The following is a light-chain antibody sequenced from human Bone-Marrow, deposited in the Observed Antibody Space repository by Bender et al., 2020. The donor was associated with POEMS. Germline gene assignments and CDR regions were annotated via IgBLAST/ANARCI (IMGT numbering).Light chain of an antibody. Sequence: QSVLTQPPSASGTPGQRVTISCSGGSSNIGAHAVNWYQHLPGTAPKLLIYSSHRRPSEVPDRFSGSRSGTSASLTISGLQAEDEADYYCCSYAGGRPNYVFGTGTKVTVL. V-gene: IGLV1-44*01. CDR3: CSYAGGRPNYV. CDR2: SSH. CDR1: SSNIGAHA. J-gene: IGLJ1*01.